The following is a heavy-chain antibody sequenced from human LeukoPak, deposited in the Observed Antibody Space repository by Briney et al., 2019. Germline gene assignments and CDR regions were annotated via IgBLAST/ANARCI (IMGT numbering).Heavy chain of an antibody. CDR2: IYYSGST. D-gene: IGHD3-9*01. V-gene: IGHV4-59*01. CDR3: ARDRGRHDILTGYLPSNWFDP. Sequence: SETLSLTCTVSGGSISSYYWSWIRQPPGKGLEWIGYIYYSGSTNYNPSLKSRVTISVDTSKNQFSLKLSSVTAADTAVYYCARDRGRHDILTGYLPSNWFDPWGQGTLSPSPQ. CDR1: GGSISSYY. J-gene: IGHJ5*02.